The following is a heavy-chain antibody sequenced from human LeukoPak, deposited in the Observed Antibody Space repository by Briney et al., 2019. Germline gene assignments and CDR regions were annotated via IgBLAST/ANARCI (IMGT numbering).Heavy chain of an antibody. D-gene: IGHD6-13*01. J-gene: IGHJ6*03. CDR3: AKEGIHMHYYYMDV. CDR2: INGNSRQI. V-gene: IGHV3-9*01. Sequence: GGSLRLSCEASEFTFSHYAMHWVRQVPGEGLEWVAGINGNSRQIDYADSVRGRFTISRDNSKNTLYLQMNSLRAEDTAVYYCAKEGIHMHYYYMDVWGKGTTVTVSS. CDR1: EFTFSHYA.